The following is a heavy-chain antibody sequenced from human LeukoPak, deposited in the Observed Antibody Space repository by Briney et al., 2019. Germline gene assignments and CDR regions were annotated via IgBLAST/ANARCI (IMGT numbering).Heavy chain of an antibody. V-gene: IGHV3-53*01. CDR3: ARGQEVVTQGLAFVY. D-gene: IGHD4-23*01. CDR1: GFTVSSNY. CDR2: IYSGGST. J-gene: IGHJ4*02. Sequence: GGSLRLSCAASGFTVSSNYMSWVRQARGKGLEWVSVIYSGGSTYYADSGKGRITISRDNSKNTLYLQMNSLRAEDTAVYYCARGQEVVTQGLAFVYWGAGTLVSVSS.